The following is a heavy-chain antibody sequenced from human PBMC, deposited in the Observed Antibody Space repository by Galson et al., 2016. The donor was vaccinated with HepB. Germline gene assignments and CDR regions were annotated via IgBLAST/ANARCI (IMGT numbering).Heavy chain of an antibody. Sequence: SVKVSCKASGYTFTSYYMHWVRQAPGQGLEWMGIINPSGGSTSYAQKFQGRVTITADEPTSTAYLELSSLKPEDTAVYYCARAPRYDSGWWGAFDIWGLGTMVTVSP. J-gene: IGHJ3*02. CDR1: GYTFTSYY. V-gene: IGHV1-46*01. CDR3: ARAPRYDSGWWGAFDI. D-gene: IGHD6-19*01. CDR2: INPSGGST.